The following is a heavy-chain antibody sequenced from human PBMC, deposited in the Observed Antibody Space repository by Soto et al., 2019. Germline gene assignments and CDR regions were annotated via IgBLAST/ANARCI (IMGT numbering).Heavy chain of an antibody. D-gene: IGHD3-22*01. CDR1: GFTFSSYD. J-gene: IGHJ6*02. Sequence: GGSLRLSCAASGFTFSSYDMHWVRQATGKGLEWVSAIGTAGDPYYPGSVKGRFTISRENAKNSLYLQMNSLRAGDTAVYYCARGRYCDSSGPYYYGMDVWGQGTTVTVSS. V-gene: IGHV3-13*05. CDR3: ARGRYCDSSGPYYYGMDV. CDR2: IGTAGDP.